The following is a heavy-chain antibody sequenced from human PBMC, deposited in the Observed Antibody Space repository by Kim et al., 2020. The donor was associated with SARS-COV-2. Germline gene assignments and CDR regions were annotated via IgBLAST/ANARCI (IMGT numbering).Heavy chain of an antibody. Sequence: ADSQKGRFTLPKDKSRNTLYLQMNNLRAEDTAIYYCTKEMFSSPGFRMDVWGQGTTVTVSS. V-gene: IGHV3-23*01. CDR3: TKEMFSSPGFRMDV. J-gene: IGHJ6*02. D-gene: IGHD6-19*01.